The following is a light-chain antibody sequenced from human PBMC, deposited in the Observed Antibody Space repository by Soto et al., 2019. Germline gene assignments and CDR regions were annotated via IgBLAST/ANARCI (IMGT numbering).Light chain of an antibody. Sequence: DIQMTQSPSSLSASVGDRVTITCRASQSISSYLHWYQQKPGTDPKLLINVASTLHGGVPSRFIGSGSGTDFTLAITSLQPEDFATYYGQQSSSTPHTFGGGTGVEIK. CDR1: QSISSY. CDR3: QQSSSTPHT. CDR2: VAS. V-gene: IGKV1-39*01. J-gene: IGKJ4*01.